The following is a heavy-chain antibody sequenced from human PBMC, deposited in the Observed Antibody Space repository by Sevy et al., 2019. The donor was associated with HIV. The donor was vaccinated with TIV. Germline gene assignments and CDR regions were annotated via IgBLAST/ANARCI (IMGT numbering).Heavy chain of an antibody. CDR3: ARGVGLDC. Sequence: GGSLRLSCAASGFTFSPYWMTWVRQAPGKGLEWVANIRPDGSDKYYVDSVKGRFTISRDNATNSLYLQMNSLRADDTAMYDCARGVGLDCWGQGALVTVSS. CDR2: IRPDGSDK. J-gene: IGHJ4*02. CDR1: GFTFSPYW. D-gene: IGHD1-26*01. V-gene: IGHV3-7*01.